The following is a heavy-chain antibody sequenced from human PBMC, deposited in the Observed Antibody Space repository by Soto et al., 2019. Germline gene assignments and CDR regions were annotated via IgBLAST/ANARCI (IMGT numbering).Heavy chain of an antibody. Sequence: TLSLTCTVSGGSICSSSYYWGWIRQPPGKGLEWIGSIYYSGSTYYNPPLKSRVTISVDTSKNQFSLKLSSVTAADTAVYYCARLRTSAGDYFDYWGQGTLVTVSS. CDR1: GGSICSSSYY. D-gene: IGHD6-13*01. CDR2: IYYSGST. CDR3: ARLRTSAGDYFDY. J-gene: IGHJ4*02. V-gene: IGHV4-39*01.